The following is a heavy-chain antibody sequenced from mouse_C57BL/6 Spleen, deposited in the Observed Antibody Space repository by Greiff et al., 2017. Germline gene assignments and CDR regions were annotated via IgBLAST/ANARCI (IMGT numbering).Heavy chain of an antibody. D-gene: IGHD1-1*01. CDR3: ARSATYGSSYRWYFDV. CDR1: GYTFTDYY. J-gene: IGHJ1*03. CDR2: IYPGSGNT. Sequence: VQLQESGAELVRPGASVKLSCKASGYTFTDYYINWVKQRPGQGLEWIARIYPGSGNTYYNEKFKGKATLTAEKSSSTAYMQLSSLTSEDSAVYFCARSATYGSSYRWYFDVWGTGTTVTVSS. V-gene: IGHV1-76*01.